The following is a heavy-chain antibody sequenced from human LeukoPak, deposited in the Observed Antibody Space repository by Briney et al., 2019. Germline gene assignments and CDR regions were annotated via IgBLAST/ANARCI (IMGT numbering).Heavy chain of an antibody. CDR1: GGTFSSYA. V-gene: IGHV1-69*13. CDR2: IIPIFGTA. J-gene: IGHJ3*02. Sequence: SVKVSCKASGGTFSSYAISWVRQAPGQGLEWMGGIIPIFGTANYAQKFRGRVTITADESTSTAYMELSSLRSEDTAVYYCGRYCSSTSCPEGAFDIWGQGTMVTVSS. CDR3: GRYCSSTSCPEGAFDI. D-gene: IGHD2-2*01.